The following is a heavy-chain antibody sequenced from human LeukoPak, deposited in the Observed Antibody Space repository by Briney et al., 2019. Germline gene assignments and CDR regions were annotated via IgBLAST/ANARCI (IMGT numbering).Heavy chain of an antibody. D-gene: IGHD6-19*01. CDR1: GFTVSSNY. J-gene: IGHJ5*02. CDR2: IYSGGST. CDR3: AREVAGNWFDP. Sequence: PGGSLRLSCAASGFTVSSNYMSWVRQAPGKGLEWVSVIYSGGSTYYADSVKGRFTISRDNSKNTLYLQMNSLRAEDTAVYYCAREVAGNWFDPWGQGTLVTVSS. V-gene: IGHV3-53*01.